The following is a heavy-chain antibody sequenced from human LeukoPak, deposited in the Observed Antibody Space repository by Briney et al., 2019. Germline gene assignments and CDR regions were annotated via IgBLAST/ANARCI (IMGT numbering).Heavy chain of an antibody. Sequence: PSETLSLTCGVSTGSLSGYYWRWIRQPPGGGLEWIGEITYSGSPKYNPSLKSRVTISGDTSKKQFSLNLTSVTAADTGVYYCARGVDLWGRGTPVTVSS. J-gene: IGHJ2*01. V-gene: IGHV4-34*01. CDR2: ITYSGSP. CDR1: TGSLSGYY. CDR3: ARGVDL.